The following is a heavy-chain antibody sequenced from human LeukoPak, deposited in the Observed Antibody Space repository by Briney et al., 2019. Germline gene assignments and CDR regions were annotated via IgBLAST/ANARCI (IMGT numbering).Heavy chain of an antibody. J-gene: IGHJ6*02. V-gene: IGHV3-21*01. CDR2: ISSSSSYI. Sequence: PGGSLRLSCAASGFTFSIYSMNWVRQAPGKGLEWVSSISSSSSYIYYADSVKGRFTISRDNAKNSLYLQMNSLRAEDTAVYYCARGSIALSYYYYGMDVWGQGTTVTVSS. D-gene: IGHD2-15*01. CDR3: ARGSIALSYYYYGMDV. CDR1: GFTFSIYS.